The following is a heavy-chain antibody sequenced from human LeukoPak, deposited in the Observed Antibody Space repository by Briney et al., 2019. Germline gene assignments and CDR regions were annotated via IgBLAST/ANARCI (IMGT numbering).Heavy chain of an antibody. J-gene: IGHJ4*02. V-gene: IGHV1-69*13. Sequence: GASVKVSCKASGGTFSSYAISWVRQAPGQGLEWMGGIIPIFGTANYAQKFQGRVTITADESTSTAYMELSSLRSEDTAVYYCARDSPLGTIFGVVIPYYFDYWGQGTLVTVSS. D-gene: IGHD3-3*01. CDR3: ARDSPLGTIFGVVIPYYFDY. CDR1: GGTFSSYA. CDR2: IIPIFGTA.